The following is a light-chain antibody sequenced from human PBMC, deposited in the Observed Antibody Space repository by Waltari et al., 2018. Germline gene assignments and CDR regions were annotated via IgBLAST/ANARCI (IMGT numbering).Light chain of an antibody. CDR3: ASFAGSNTL. V-gene: IGLV2-8*01. Sequence: QSALTQPPSASGSPGQSVTISCTGTSTAIGVYNYVSWYQQHPGKAPKRLIYEVSERPSGVPDRFSGSKSGITASLTVFGLQTEDEADYYCASFAGSNTLFGGGTKLTVL. CDR2: EVS. CDR1: STAIGVYNY. J-gene: IGLJ2*01.